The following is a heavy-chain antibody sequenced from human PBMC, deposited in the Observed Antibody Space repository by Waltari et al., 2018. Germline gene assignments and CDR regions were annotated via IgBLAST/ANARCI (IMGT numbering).Heavy chain of an antibody. D-gene: IGHD3-22*01. Sequence: EVQLVESGGGLVKPGGSLRLSCAASGFTFSRYSLNWVRQAPGKGLEWVSSISSSSSYIYYADSVKGRFTISRDNAKNSLYLQMNSLRAEDTAVYYCARDSYYYDSSGYSFDYWGQGTLVTVSS. CDR2: ISSSSSYI. V-gene: IGHV3-21*01. CDR3: ARDSYYYDSSGYSFDY. CDR1: GFTFSRYS. J-gene: IGHJ4*02.